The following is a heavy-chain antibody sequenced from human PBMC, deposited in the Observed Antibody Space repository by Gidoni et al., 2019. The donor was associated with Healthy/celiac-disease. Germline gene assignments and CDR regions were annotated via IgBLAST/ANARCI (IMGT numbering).Heavy chain of an antibody. CDR3: AREWDGDYGLGGFFDY. V-gene: IGHV3-30*01. CDR2: ISYDGSNK. J-gene: IGHJ4*02. D-gene: IGHD4-17*01. CDR1: GFTFSSYA. Sequence: QVQLVESGGGVVQPGRSLRLSCAASGFTFSSYAMHWVRQAPGKGLEWVAVISYDGSNKYYADSVKGRFTISRDNAKNTLYLQMNSLRAEDTAVYYCAREWDGDYGLGGFFDYWGQGTLVTVSS.